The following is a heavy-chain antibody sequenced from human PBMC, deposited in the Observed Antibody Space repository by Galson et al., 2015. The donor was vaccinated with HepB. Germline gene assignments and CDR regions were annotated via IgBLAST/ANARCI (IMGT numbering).Heavy chain of an antibody. V-gene: IGHV3-48*01. D-gene: IGHD1-1*01. CDR3: ARGTGAGHWQIDY. Sequence: SLRLSCAGSGFTFSTYSFNWVRQAPGQGLEWISFISSSGSSIDYADSVKGRFTISRNNAMNSLYLQMSSLRVDDTAVYYCARGTGAGHWQIDYWGQGTLVTVSS. CDR2: ISSSGSSI. CDR1: GFTFSTYS. J-gene: IGHJ4*02.